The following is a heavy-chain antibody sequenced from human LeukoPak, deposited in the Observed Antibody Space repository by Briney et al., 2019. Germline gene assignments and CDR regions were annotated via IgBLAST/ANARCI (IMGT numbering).Heavy chain of an antibody. Sequence: ASVKVSCKASGYNFNSYGIGWVRQAPRQGLQWMGWITAGNGNTHYAQKVQGRVTMTTDTSKSTAYMELRSLRSDDTAVYFCARDLARGYSYGYNAFDIWGQGTMVTVSS. J-gene: IGHJ3*02. CDR2: ITAGNGNT. CDR1: GYNFNSYG. CDR3: ARDLARGYSYGYNAFDI. D-gene: IGHD5-18*01. V-gene: IGHV1-18*01.